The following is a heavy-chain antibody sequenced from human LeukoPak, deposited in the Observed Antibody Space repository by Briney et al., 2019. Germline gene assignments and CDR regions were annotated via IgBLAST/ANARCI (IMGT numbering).Heavy chain of an antibody. D-gene: IGHD6-13*01. CDR1: GGSISSYY. CDR3: ARGNTRLDSSSCPDFDY. Sequence: SETLSLTCTVSGGSISSYYWSWIRQPPGKGLEWIGYIYYSGSTNYNPSLKSRVTISVDTSKNQFSLKLSSVTAADTAVYYCARGNTRLDSSSCPDFDYWGQGTLVTVSS. CDR2: IYYSGST. J-gene: IGHJ4*02. V-gene: IGHV4-59*12.